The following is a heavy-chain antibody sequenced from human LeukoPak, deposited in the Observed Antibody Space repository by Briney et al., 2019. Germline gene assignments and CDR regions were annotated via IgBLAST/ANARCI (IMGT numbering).Heavy chain of an antibody. V-gene: IGHV4-61*01. Sequence: PSETLSLTCTVSGGSVSSGSYYWSWIRQPPGKGLEWIGYIYYSGSTNYNPSLKRRVTISVDTSKNQFSLKLSSVTAADTAVYYCARTNAFDIWGQGTMVTVSS. CDR3: ARTNAFDI. CDR1: GGSVSSGSYY. CDR2: IYYSGST. J-gene: IGHJ3*02.